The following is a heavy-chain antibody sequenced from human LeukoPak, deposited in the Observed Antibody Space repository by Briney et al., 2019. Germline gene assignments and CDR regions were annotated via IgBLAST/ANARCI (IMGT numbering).Heavy chain of an antibody. CDR1: GYTFTCYY. V-gene: IGHV1-2*02. CDR2: INPNSGGT. CDR3: ARLRTEELAGWFDP. Sequence: ASVKVSCKASGYTFTCYYMHWVRQAPGQGLEWMGWINPNSGGTNYAQKFQGRVTMTRDTSISTAYMELSRLRSDDTAVYYCARLRTEELAGWFDPWGQGTLVTVSS. D-gene: IGHD1-14*01. J-gene: IGHJ5*02.